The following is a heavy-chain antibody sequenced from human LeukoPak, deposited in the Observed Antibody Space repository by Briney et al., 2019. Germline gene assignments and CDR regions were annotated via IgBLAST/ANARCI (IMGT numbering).Heavy chain of an antibody. J-gene: IGHJ4*02. D-gene: IGHD5-18*01. CDR1: GGSISSYY. CDR3: ARGGPKIHRYYFDY. Sequence: PSETLSLTCTVSGGSISSYYWSWIRQPAGKGLEWIGRIYTSGSTNYNPSLKSRVTMSVDTSKNQFSLKLSSVTAADTAVYYCARGGPKIHRYYFDYWGQGTLVTVSS. V-gene: IGHV4-4*07. CDR2: IYTSGST.